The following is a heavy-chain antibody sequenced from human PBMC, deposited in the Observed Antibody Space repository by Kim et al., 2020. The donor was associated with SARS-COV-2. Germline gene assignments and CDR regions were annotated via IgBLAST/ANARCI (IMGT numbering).Heavy chain of an antibody. Sequence: SETLSLTCTVSGGSISSYYWSWIRQPPGKGLEWIGYIYYSGSTNYNPSLKSRVTISVDTSKNQFSLKLSSVTAADTAVYYCARVHSGSYYVGYYYYGMDVWGQGTTVTVSS. CDR3: ARVHSGSYYVGYYYYGMDV. CDR2: IYYSGST. CDR1: GGSISSYY. V-gene: IGHV4-59*13. J-gene: IGHJ6*02. D-gene: IGHD1-26*01.